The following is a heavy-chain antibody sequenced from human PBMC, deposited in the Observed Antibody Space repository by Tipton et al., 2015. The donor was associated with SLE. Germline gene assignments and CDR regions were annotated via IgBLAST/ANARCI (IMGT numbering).Heavy chain of an antibody. D-gene: IGHD2-15*01. CDR1: GYIFTKYG. CDR3: ARRGSGRERWFDP. V-gene: IGHV5-51*01. Sequence: QSGPEVKKPGESLQMSCKASGYIFTKYGIGWVRQMPGKGLEWLGIIFPGDGDIRYSPSLQGQVTISADKSISTAYLQWSSLKASDTAIYYCARRGSGRERWFDPWGQGTQVTVSP. J-gene: IGHJ5*02. CDR2: IFPGDGDI.